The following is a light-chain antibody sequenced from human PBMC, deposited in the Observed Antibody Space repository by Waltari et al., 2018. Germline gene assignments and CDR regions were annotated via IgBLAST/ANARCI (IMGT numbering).Light chain of an antibody. CDR2: AAS. CDR1: QDISSW. J-gene: IGKJ4*01. Sequence: DIQMTQSPSSVSASVGDRVTMTCRARQDISSWLAWYQQKPGKAPKLLIYAASTLQSGDPSRFSGSGSGTDFTLTISSLQPEDFATYYCRQAKSFPHTFGGGTKVEMK. V-gene: IGKV1-12*01. CDR3: RQAKSFPHT.